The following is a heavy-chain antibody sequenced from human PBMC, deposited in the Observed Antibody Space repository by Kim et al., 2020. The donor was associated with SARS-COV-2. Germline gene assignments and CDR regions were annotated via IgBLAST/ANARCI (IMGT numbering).Heavy chain of an antibody. J-gene: IGHJ3*02. Sequence: SETLSLTCTVSGGSISNYYLSWIRQPPGKGLEWIGYIYYSGSTNYNPSLQSRVTMPVNTSKIQFSLKLSSVTAADTAVYYCASGILGFCSSSSCPEGAFDIWGQGTMVTVSS. CDR1: GGSISNYY. D-gene: IGHD2-2*01. CDR2: IYYSGST. CDR3: ASGILGFCSSSSCPEGAFDI. V-gene: IGHV4-59*01.